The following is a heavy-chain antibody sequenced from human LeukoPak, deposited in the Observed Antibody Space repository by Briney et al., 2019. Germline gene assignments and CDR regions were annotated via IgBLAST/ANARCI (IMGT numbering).Heavy chain of an antibody. V-gene: IGHV4-59*08. CDR3: ARAWPVAGAGFLKDNWFDP. J-gene: IGHJ5*02. D-gene: IGHD6-19*01. CDR1: GGAISAYY. Sequence: PSETLSLTCTVSGGAISAYYWSWIRQPPGKGLEWIGYIYYSGSTRYNPSLKSRVTISVDTSKNQFSLKLSSVTAADTAVYHCARAWPVAGAGFLKDNWFDPWGQGTLVTVSA. CDR2: IYYSGST.